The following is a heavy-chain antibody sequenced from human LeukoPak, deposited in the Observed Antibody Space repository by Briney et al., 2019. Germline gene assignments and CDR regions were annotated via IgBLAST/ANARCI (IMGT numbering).Heavy chain of an antibody. CDR3: ARDKETYYDFWSGNVFDP. J-gene: IGHJ5*02. CDR1: SGSISSGSYL. V-gene: IGHV4-61*02. D-gene: IGHD3-3*01. Sequence: SQTLSLTCTVSSGSISSGSYLWSWIRQPAGKGLEWIRRIYTSGSTNYNPSLKSRVTISVGASKNQFSLKLSSVTAADTAVYYCARDKETYYDFWSGNVFDPWGQGTLVTVSS. CDR2: IYTSGST.